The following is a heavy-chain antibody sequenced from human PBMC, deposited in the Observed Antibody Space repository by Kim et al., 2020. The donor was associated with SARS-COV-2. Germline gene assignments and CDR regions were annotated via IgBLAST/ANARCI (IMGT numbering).Heavy chain of an antibody. Sequence: GSTYYADSVKGRFTISRDNSKNTLYLQMNSLRAEDTAVYYCARDSGGFDYWGQGTLVTVSS. D-gene: IGHD3-10*01. CDR2: GST. CDR3: ARDSGGFDY. J-gene: IGHJ4*02. V-gene: IGHV3-66*01.